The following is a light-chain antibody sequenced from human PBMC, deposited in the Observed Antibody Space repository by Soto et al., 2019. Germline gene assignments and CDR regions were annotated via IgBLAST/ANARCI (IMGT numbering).Light chain of an antibody. CDR2: ASS. Sequence: EIVLTQSPGTLSSSPGERATLSCRASQSVSSSYLAWYQHKPGQAPRLLIYASSSRATSIPDRFGGSGSGTDFTLTISRLEPEDFAVYYCQQYGDSSWTFGQGTKVEIK. V-gene: IGKV3-20*01. CDR1: QSVSSSY. CDR3: QQYGDSSWT. J-gene: IGKJ1*01.